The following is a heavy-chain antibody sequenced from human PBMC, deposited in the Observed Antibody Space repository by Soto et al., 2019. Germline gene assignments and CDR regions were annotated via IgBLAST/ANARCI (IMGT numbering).Heavy chain of an antibody. CDR2: IYHSGST. V-gene: IGHV4-4*02. CDR3: ARDRGHSSGWTGFDY. CDR1: DGSISSSNW. J-gene: IGHJ4*02. D-gene: IGHD6-19*01. Sequence: QVQLQESGPGLVKPSGTLSLTCAVSDGSISSSNWWSWVRQPPGKGLGWIGEIYHSGSTNYNPSLKSRVTISVDKSNNQFSLKLTSVTAADTAVYYCARDRGHSSGWTGFDYWGQGTLVTVSS.